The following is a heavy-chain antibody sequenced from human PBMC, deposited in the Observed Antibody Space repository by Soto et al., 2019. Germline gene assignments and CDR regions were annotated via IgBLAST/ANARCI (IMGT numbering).Heavy chain of an antibody. Sequence: GGSLRLSCAASGFTFSSYGMHWVRQAPGKGLEWVAVIWYDGSNKYYADSVKGRFTMSRDNSKNTPYLQMNSLRAEDTAVYYCARDHGAGTTYYYYMDVWGKGTTVTVSS. D-gene: IGHD6-19*01. J-gene: IGHJ6*03. CDR2: IWYDGSNK. CDR1: GFTFSSYG. CDR3: ARDHGAGTTYYYYMDV. V-gene: IGHV3-33*01.